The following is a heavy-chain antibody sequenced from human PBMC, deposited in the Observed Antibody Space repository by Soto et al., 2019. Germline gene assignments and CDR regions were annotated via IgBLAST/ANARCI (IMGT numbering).Heavy chain of an antibody. V-gene: IGHV4-31*03. CDR2: NYYSGIT. J-gene: IGHJ6*02. CDR1: GGSVNIGTYY. CDR3: ARGSSIAGLYYGMDV. Sequence: SETLSLTCTVPGGSVNIGTYYWSWIRQPPGKGLEWIGYNYYSGITYYNPSLKSRVTISLDTSKNQFSLKLSSVTAADTAVYYCARGSSIAGLYYGMDVWGQGTTVTVSS. D-gene: IGHD6-6*01.